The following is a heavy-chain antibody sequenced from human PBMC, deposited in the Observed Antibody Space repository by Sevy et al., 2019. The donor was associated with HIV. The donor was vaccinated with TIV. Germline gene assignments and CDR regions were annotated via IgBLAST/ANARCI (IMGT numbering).Heavy chain of an antibody. CDR1: GFTFSNAW. CDR3: NTDLAYGDYWKGY. CDR2: IKSKTDGGTT. D-gene: IGHD4-17*01. Sequence: GGSLRLSCVVSGFTFSNAWMYWVHQAPGKGLEWVGRIKSKTDGGTTDYIAPVRSRFVISRDDSRDTVYLQMNSLKTEDTAVYYCNTDLAYGDYWKGYWGQGTLVTVSS. J-gene: IGHJ4*02. V-gene: IGHV3-15*01.